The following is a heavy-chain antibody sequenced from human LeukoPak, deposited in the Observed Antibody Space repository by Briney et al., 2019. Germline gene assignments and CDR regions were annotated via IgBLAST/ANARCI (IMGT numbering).Heavy chain of an antibody. V-gene: IGHV4-59*11. J-gene: IGHJ3*02. Sequence: SETLSLTCTVSGDSISSHYWSWIRQPPGKGLEWIGYIYYSGSNNYNPSFKSRVTISVDTSKNQFSLKLSSVTAADTAVYYCARVNYYDSTGYYVGAFDIWGQGTMVTASS. D-gene: IGHD3-22*01. CDR2: IYYSGSN. CDR3: ARVNYYDSTGYYVGAFDI. CDR1: GDSISSHY.